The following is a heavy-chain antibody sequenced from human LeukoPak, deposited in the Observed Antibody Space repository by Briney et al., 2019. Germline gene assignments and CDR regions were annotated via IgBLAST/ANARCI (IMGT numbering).Heavy chain of an antibody. D-gene: IGHD3-10*01. V-gene: IGHV4-31*03. J-gene: IGHJ6*02. CDR3: ASSTPYGSGSYWSYYYYGMDV. Sequence: SQTLSLTCTVSGGSISSGGYYWSWIRQHPGKGLEWIGYIYYSGSTYYNPSLKSRVTISVDTSKNQFSLKLSSVTAADTAVYYCASSTPYGSGSYWSYYYYGMDVWGQGTTVTVSS. CDR2: IYYSGST. CDR1: GGSISSGGYY.